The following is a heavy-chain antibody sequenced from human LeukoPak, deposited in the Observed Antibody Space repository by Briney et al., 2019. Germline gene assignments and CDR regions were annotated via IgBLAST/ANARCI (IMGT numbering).Heavy chain of an antibody. V-gene: IGHV1-8*01. D-gene: IGHD1-14*01. CDR1: GYPFTTYE. CDR2: VHPNSGNT. CDR3: ARGPRNDP. J-gene: IGHJ5*02. Sequence: GSVEVSCQTSGYPFTTYEINWVRQAAGQGLEWMGWVHPNSGNTAYAQKFQGRVTMTRDTSITTAYMELSGLRSDDTAVYFCARGPRNDPWGQGTLVTVSS.